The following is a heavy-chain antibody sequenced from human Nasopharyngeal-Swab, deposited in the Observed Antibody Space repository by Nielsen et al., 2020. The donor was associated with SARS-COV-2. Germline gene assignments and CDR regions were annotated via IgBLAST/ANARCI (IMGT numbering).Heavy chain of an antibody. V-gene: IGHV3-74*01. D-gene: IGHD1/OR15-1a*01. CDR1: GVIFSKYW. Sequence: GESLNISCVASGVIFSKYWMHWVRQAPGKGLVWVSRVNQNGNRTDYADSVRGRFTISRDNAKNNLYLQMNSLRVEDTALYYCVKQQGSSSDQWGQGTLVTVSS. CDR3: VKQQGSSSDQ. CDR2: VNQNGNRT. J-gene: IGHJ4*02.